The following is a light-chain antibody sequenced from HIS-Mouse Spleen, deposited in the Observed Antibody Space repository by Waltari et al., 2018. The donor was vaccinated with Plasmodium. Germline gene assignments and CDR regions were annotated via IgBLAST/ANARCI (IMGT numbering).Light chain of an antibody. Sequence: SYELPQPPSVSVSPGQTARLTCSGAALPKQYSYWYQQKSGQAPVLVIDEDSKRPSGIPGRFSGSSSGTMATLTISGAQVEDEADYYCYSTDSSGNHRVFGGGTKLTVL. CDR3: YSTDSSGNHRV. CDR2: EDS. V-gene: IGLV3-10*01. J-gene: IGLJ3*02. CDR1: ALPKQY.